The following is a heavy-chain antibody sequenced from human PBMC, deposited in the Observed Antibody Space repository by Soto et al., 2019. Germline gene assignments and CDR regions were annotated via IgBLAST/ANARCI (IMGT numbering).Heavy chain of an antibody. CDR1: GYTFTYLY. CDR2: ITPFNGNT. D-gene: IGHD6-19*01. Sequence: ASVKVSCKASGYTFTYLYLHWVRQAPGQALEWMGWITPFNGNTNYAQKFQDRVTITRDRSMSTAYMELSSLRSEDTAIYYCATRGSGWREAFDIWGQGTMVTVSS. CDR3: ATRGSGWREAFDI. J-gene: IGHJ3*02. V-gene: IGHV1-45*02.